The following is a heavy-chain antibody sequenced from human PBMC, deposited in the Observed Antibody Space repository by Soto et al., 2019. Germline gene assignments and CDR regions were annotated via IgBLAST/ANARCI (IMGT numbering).Heavy chain of an antibody. CDR1: GGSISSGDYY. J-gene: IGHJ6*02. Sequence: QVQLQESGPGLVKPSQTLSLTCTVSGGSISSGDYYWSWIRQPPGKGLEWIGYIYYSGSTYYNPSLQRRVTISVDTSKTQFSLKLSSVTAADTAVYYCASTPVYYYYGMDVWGQGTTVTVSS. CDR2: IYYSGST. V-gene: IGHV4-30-4*01. CDR3: ASTPVYYYYGMDV.